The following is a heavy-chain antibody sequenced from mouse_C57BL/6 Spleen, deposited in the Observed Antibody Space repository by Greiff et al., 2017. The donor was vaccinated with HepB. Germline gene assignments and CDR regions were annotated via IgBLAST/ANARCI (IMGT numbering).Heavy chain of an antibody. CDR3: ARGAYYGSTFFAMDY. CDR1: GYTFTSYD. Sequence: VHLVESGPELVKPGASVKLSCKASGYTFTSYDINWVKQRPGQGLEWIGWIYPRDGSTKYNEKFKGTATLTVDTSSSTAYMELHSLTSEDSAVYFCARGAYYGSTFFAMDYWGQGTSVTVSS. D-gene: IGHD1-1*01. CDR2: IYPRDGST. V-gene: IGHV1-85*01. J-gene: IGHJ4*01.